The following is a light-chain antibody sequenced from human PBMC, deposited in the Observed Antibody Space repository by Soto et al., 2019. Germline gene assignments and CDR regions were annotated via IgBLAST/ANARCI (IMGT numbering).Light chain of an antibody. CDR1: SSNIGKNY. CDR2: DNN. CDR3: GTWDSSLTHVV. J-gene: IGLJ2*01. Sequence: QCVLTQPPSVSAAPSQKVTISCSGSSSNIGKNYVCWYQQLPGTAPKLLIYDNNKRPSGIPDRFSGSKSGTSATLGITGLQTGDEADYYCGTWDSSLTHVVFGGGTKLTVL. V-gene: IGLV1-51*01.